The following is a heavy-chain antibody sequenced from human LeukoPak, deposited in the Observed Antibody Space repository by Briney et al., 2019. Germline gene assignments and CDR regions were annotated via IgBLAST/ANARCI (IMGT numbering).Heavy chain of an antibody. D-gene: IGHD1-7*01. J-gene: IGHJ4*02. CDR2: ISYDGSNE. V-gene: IGHV3-30*18. Sequence: GGSLRLSCAASGFIFSSYAMHWVRQAPGKGLEWVAIISYDGSNEYYADSVKGRFTISRDNSKNTLFLQINSLRAEDTAVYYCAKVRVVFNWNYAYYFDSWGQGTLVTVSS. CDR3: AKVRVVFNWNYAYYFDS. CDR1: GFIFSSYA.